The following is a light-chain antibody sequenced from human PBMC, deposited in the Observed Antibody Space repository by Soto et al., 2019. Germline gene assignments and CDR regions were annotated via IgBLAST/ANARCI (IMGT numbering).Light chain of an antibody. V-gene: IGKV3-15*01. J-gene: IGKJ2*01. CDR2: GAS. CDR1: QSVSSN. Sequence: EIVMTQSPATLSVSPGERATLSCRASQSVSSNLAWYQQKPGQAPRLLIYGASTRATGIPARFSGSGSGTEFTLTISSLQSEDFAVYYCQQYNNWPPGPLGQGTKLESK. CDR3: QQYNNWPPGP.